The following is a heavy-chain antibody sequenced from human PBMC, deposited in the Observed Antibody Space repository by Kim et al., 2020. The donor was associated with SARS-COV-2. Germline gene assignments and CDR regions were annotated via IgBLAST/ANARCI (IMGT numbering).Heavy chain of an antibody. Sequence: GGSLRLSCAASGFTFSSYWMSWVRQAPGKGLEWVANIKQDGSEKYYVDSVKGRFTISRDNAKNSLYLQMNSLRAEDTAVYYCARDLDYDFWSGYHTPIPYYGMDVWGQGTTVTVSS. CDR1: GFTFSSYW. J-gene: IGHJ6*02. CDR3: ARDLDYDFWSGYHTPIPYYGMDV. D-gene: IGHD3-3*01. V-gene: IGHV3-7*01. CDR2: IKQDGSEK.